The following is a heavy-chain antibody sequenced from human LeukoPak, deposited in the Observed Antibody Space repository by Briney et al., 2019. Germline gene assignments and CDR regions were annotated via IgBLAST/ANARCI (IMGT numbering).Heavy chain of an antibody. J-gene: IGHJ4*02. Sequence: PSETLSLTCTVSGGSISSYYWSWIRQPPGKGLEWIGYIYYSGSTNYNPSLKSRVTISVDTSKNQFSLKLSSVTAADTAVYYCARDALYYYGSGSYYNSLKNPYFDYWGQGTLVTVSS. CDR1: GGSISSYY. CDR3: ARDALYYYGSGSYYNSLKNPYFDY. V-gene: IGHV4-59*01. D-gene: IGHD3-10*01. CDR2: IYYSGST.